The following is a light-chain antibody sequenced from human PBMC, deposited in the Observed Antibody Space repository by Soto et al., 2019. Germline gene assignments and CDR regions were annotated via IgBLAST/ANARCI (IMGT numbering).Light chain of an antibody. CDR3: QQYSSPSMYT. J-gene: IGKJ2*01. CDR2: GAS. CDR1: QSVSSSY. V-gene: IGKV3-20*01. Sequence: EIVLTQSPGTLSLSPGERATLSCRASQSVSSSYLAWYQQKPGRAPRLLIYGASSRATGIPDRFRGSGSGTDFTLTITRLEPEDFAVYYCQQYSSPSMYTFGQGTKLEIK.